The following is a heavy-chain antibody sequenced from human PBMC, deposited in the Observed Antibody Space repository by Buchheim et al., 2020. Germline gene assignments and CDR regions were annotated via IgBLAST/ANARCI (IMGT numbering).Heavy chain of an antibody. CDR2: IIPIFGTA. V-gene: IGHV1-69*06. CDR1: GGTFSSYA. Sequence: QVQLVQSGAEVKKPGSSVKVSCKASGGTFSSYAISWVRQAPGQGLEWMGGIIPIFGTAHYAQKFQGRVTITADKSTSTAYMELSSLRSEDTAMYHCAWEGGFCSGGSCYNGVSLPNDFWGQGTL. D-gene: IGHD2-15*01. J-gene: IGHJ4*02. CDR3: AWEGGFCSGGSCYNGVSLPNDF.